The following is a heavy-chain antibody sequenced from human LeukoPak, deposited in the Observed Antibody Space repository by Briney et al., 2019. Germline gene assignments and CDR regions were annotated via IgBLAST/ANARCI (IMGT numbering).Heavy chain of an antibody. Sequence: GGSLRLSCAASGFTFSGSAIHWVRQASGKGLEWVGRIRSKANYVESVKGRFTISRDDSKNTAYLQMNSLKTEDTAVYYCARDLQCGGDCHYDAFDVWGQGTMVTVSS. CDR1: GFTFSGSA. D-gene: IGHD2-21*02. V-gene: IGHV3-73*01. CDR3: ARDLQCGGDCHYDAFDV. J-gene: IGHJ3*01. CDR2: IRSKAN.